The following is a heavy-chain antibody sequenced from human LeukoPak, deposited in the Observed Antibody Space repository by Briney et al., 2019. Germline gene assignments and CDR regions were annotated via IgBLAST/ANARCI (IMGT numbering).Heavy chain of an antibody. Sequence: PSETLSLTCTVSSGSISSSHYSWDWIRQPPGKGLEWIGTIYYSGTTYYNPSLESRATISVDASKNQFYLMLNSVTAADTAVYYCARQISDYYYYYIDVWGKGTTVTVSS. CDR1: SGSISSSHYS. CDR2: IYYSGTT. V-gene: IGHV4-39*01. J-gene: IGHJ6*03. CDR3: ARQISDYYYYYIDV. D-gene: IGHD3-3*01.